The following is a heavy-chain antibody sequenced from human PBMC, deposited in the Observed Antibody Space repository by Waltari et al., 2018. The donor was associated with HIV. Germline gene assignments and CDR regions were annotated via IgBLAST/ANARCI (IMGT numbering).Heavy chain of an antibody. CDR3: VKEGYCSGGSCYSGSLDI. CDR1: GYTFSSYG. Sequence: QVQLVQSGAEVKRPGASVKVSCKPSGYTFSSYGLSWVRQAPGQGLEWMGWISSSNINTKYAQNFLGRVTMTTDTSTNTAYLELRSLRSDDTAVYYCVKEGYCSGGSCYSGSLDIWGQGTKVTVSS. V-gene: IGHV1-18*01. CDR2: ISSSNINT. J-gene: IGHJ3*02. D-gene: IGHD2-15*01.